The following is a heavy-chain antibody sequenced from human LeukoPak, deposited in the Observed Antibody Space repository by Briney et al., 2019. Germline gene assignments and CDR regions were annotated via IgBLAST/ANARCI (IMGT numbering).Heavy chain of an antibody. J-gene: IGHJ3*02. Sequence: SETLSLTCTVSGGSISTYYWSWIRQPPGKGLEWIAYIHYSGSTNYNPSLKSRVTISVDTSKNQFSLKLSSVTAADTAVYYCARVGGVPLGAFDIWGQGTMVTVSS. CDR3: ARVGGVPLGAFDI. V-gene: IGHV4-59*01. CDR1: GGSISTYY. CDR2: IHYSGST. D-gene: IGHD3-16*01.